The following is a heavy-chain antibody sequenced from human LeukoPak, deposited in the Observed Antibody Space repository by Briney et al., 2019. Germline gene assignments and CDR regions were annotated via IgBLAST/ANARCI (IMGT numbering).Heavy chain of an antibody. D-gene: IGHD3-3*01. CDR2: ISSSSSYI. Sequence: GGPLRLSCAASGFTFSSYSMNWVRQAPGKGLEWVSSISSSSSYIYYADSVKGRFTISRDNAKNSLYLQMNSLRAEDTAVYYCARSTYYDFWSGYSQPSYYYYMDVWGKGTTVTVSS. CDR1: GFTFSSYS. V-gene: IGHV3-21*01. J-gene: IGHJ6*03. CDR3: ARSTYYDFWSGYSQPSYYYYMDV.